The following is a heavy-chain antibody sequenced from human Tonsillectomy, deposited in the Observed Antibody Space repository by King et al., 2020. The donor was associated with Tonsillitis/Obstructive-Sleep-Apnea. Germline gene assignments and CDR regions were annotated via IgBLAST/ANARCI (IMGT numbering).Heavy chain of an antibody. Sequence: QLVQSGGGVVQPGRSLRLSCAASGFTFSSYGMHWVRQAPGKGLEWVAVIWYDGNNKYCADSVKGRFTISRDNSKNTLYLQMNSLRAEDTAVYYCARDPDELHTSYYYYMDVWGKGTTVTVSS. D-gene: IGHD1-7*01. CDR2: IWYDGNNK. CDR1: GFTFSSYG. J-gene: IGHJ6*03. V-gene: IGHV3-33*01. CDR3: ARDPDELHTSYYYYMDV.